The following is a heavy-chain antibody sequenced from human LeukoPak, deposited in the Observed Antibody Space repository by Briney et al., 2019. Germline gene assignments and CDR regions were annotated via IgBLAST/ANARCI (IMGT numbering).Heavy chain of an antibody. CDR3: ARVGPYTVTTFGYFDY. V-gene: IGHV5-51*01. CDR1: GYSFTSYW. CDR2: IYPGDSDT. J-gene: IGHJ4*02. Sequence: GESLKISCKGSGYSFTSYWNGWVRQMPGKGLEWMGTIYPGDSDTRYSPSFQGQVTISADKSISTAYLQWSSLKASDTAMYYCARVGPYTVTTFGYFDYWGQGTLVTVSS. D-gene: IGHD4-17*01.